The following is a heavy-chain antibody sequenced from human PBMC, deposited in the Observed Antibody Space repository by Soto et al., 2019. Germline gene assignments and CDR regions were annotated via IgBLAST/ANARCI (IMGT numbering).Heavy chain of an antibody. D-gene: IGHD6-13*01. V-gene: IGHV4-59*08. CDR3: ARLDSISWYWFDP. CDR1: GGSISSYY. J-gene: IGHJ5*02. CDR2: IYYSGST. Sequence: SETLSLTCTVSGGSISSYYWSWIRQPPGKGLEWIGYIYYSGSTNYNPSLKSRVTMSVDTSKNQFSLKLSSVTAADTAVYYCARLDSISWYWFDPWGQGTLVTVSS.